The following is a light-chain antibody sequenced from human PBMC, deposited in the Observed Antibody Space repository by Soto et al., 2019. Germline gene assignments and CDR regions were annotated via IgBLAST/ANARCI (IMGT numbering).Light chain of an antibody. CDR2: GAS. CDR1: QSVNNN. J-gene: IGKJ1*01. V-gene: IGKV3-15*01. CDR3: KEYNTWPWT. Sequence: ETLMTQSPATLSVSPGERATLSCRASQSVNNNLAWYQQKLGQAPRVLIYGASTRATGIPARFTGSGSGTDLILTITSMQSDESAVYYCKEYNTWPWTFGQGTKVEFK.